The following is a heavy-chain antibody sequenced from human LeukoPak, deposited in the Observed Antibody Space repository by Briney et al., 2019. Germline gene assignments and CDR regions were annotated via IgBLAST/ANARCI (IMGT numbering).Heavy chain of an antibody. V-gene: IGHV1-69*13. CDR3: ARNTARDGYNHHPDY. CDR1: GGTFSSYA. CDR2: IIPIFGTA. Sequence: ASVKVSCKASGGTFSSYAISWVRQAPGQGLEWMGGIIPIFGTANYAQKFQGRVTITADESTSTAYMELSSLRSEDTAVYYCARNTARDGYNHHPDYWGQGTLVTVSS. D-gene: IGHD5-24*01. J-gene: IGHJ4*02.